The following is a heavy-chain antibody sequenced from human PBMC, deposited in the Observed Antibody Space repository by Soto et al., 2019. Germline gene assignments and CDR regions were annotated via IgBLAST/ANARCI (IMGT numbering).Heavy chain of an antibody. CDR1: GGSVNIGTYY. V-gene: IGHV4-30-2*01. CDR3: ARAMTTVTTLDY. CDR2: IYHSGST. J-gene: IGHJ4*02. Sequence: SETLSLTCTVPGGSVNIGTYYWSWIRQPPGKGLEWIGYIYHSGSTYYNPPLKSRVTISVDRSKNQFSLKLSSVTAADTAVYYCARAMTTVTTLDYWGQGTLVTVS. D-gene: IGHD4-17*01.